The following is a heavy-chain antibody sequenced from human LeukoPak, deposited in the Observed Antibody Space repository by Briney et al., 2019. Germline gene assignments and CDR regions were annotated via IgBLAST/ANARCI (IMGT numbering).Heavy chain of an antibody. J-gene: IGHJ4*02. D-gene: IGHD3-3*01. Sequence: GGSLRLSCAASGFTFSNAWMSWVRQAPGKGLKWVGRIKSKTDGGTTDYAAPVKGRFSISRDDSKNTLYLEMYSLKTEDTAMYYCLYFWSGSSLVDYWGQGTLVTVSS. CDR2: IKSKTDGGTT. CDR1: GFTFSNAW. CDR3: LYFWSGSSLVDY. V-gene: IGHV3-15*01.